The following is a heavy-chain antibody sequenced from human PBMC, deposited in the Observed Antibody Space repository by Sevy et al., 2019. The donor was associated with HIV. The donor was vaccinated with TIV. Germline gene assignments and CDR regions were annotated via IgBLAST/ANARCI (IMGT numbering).Heavy chain of an antibody. Sequence: GGSLRLSCAASGFIVRSNYMTWVRQAPGKGLEWVSVIYSSGGAYYADSVKGRFTISRDNSQNTLDLQMNSLRAEDTAADYGARGGGGVTVDHWGQGTLVTVSS. D-gene: IGHD3-16*01. CDR1: GFIVRSNY. J-gene: IGHJ5*02. CDR2: IYSSGGA. CDR3: ARGGGGVTVDH. V-gene: IGHV3-53*01.